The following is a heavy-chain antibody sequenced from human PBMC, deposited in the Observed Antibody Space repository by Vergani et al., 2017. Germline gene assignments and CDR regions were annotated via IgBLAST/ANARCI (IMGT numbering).Heavy chain of an antibody. CDR1: GYSFTSYW. CDR3: ARLLPFPAARFGGEHNWCDP. Sequence: EVQLVQSGAEVKKPGESLKISCKGSGYSFTSYWIGWVRQMPGKGLECMGIIYPGDSDTRYSQSFQGKVTISADKSISTASLQGSSLKASDTAMDYCARLLPFPAARFGGEHNWCDPWGQGTLVTVSS. V-gene: IGHV5-51*01. D-gene: IGHD2-2*01. CDR2: IYPGDSDT. J-gene: IGHJ5*02.